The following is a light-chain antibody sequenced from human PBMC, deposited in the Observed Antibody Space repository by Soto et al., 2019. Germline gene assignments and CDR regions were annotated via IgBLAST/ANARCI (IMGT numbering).Light chain of an antibody. J-gene: IGLJ1*01. CDR1: SSDVGGYNC. V-gene: IGLV2-11*01. CDR3: CSYAGTFYV. Sequence: QSALTQPRSVSGSPGQSVTISCTGTSSDVGGYNCVSWYQHHPGKAPKLMIYGVTKRPSGVPDRFSGSKSGNTASLTISGLQAEDEADYYCCSYAGTFYVFGTGTKLTVL. CDR2: GVT.